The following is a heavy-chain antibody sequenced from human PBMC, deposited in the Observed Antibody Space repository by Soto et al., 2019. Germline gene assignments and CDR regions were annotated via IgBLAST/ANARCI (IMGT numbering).Heavy chain of an antibody. Sequence: SETLSLTCTVSGGSISSSSYYWGWIRQPPGKGLEWIGSIYYSGSTYYNPSLKSRVTISVDTSKNQFSLKLSSVTAADTAVYYCAYWSGYNRVNDYWGQGTLVTVSS. D-gene: IGHD3-3*01. J-gene: IGHJ4*02. V-gene: IGHV4-39*01. CDR2: IYYSGST. CDR3: AYWSGYNRVNDY. CDR1: GGSISSSSYY.